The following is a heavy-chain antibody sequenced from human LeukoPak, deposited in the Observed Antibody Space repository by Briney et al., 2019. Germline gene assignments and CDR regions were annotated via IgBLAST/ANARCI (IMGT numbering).Heavy chain of an antibody. Sequence: PGGSLRLSCAASGFTFSGYGMHWVRQAPGKGLEWVAFIRYDGSNKYYADSVKGRFTISRDNSKNTLYLQMNSLRAEDAAIYYCAKGRTGFSYGYGIDYWGQGTLVTVSS. V-gene: IGHV3-30*02. J-gene: IGHJ4*02. CDR3: AKGRTGFSYGYGIDY. CDR1: GFTFSGYG. CDR2: IRYDGSNK. D-gene: IGHD5-18*01.